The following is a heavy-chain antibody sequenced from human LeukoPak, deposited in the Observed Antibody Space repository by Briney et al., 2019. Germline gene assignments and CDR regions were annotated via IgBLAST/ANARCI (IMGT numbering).Heavy chain of an antibody. CDR2: INPNSGGT. Sequence: GASVKVSCKASGYTFTGYYMHWVRQAPGQGLEWMGWINPNSGGTNYAQKFQGRVTMTRDTSISTAYMELSRLRSEDTAVYYCTRPSDLLWFGGTPKYWGQGTLVTVSS. CDR1: GYTFTGYY. J-gene: IGHJ4*02. D-gene: IGHD3-10*01. CDR3: TRPSDLLWFGGTPKY. V-gene: IGHV1-2*02.